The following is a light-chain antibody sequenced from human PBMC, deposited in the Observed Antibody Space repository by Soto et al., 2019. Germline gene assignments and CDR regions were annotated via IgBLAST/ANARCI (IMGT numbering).Light chain of an antibody. CDR1: QSVSRSQ. CDR2: GAS. Sequence: EIVLTQSPGTLSLSPGERATLSCRASQSVSRSQLAWYQQQPGQAPRLLFYGASTKATGTPDRFRGSGSGTDFTLTISRLEPVEFAVYQGQQYGSSPFTFGPGTKVDIK. V-gene: IGKV3-20*01. CDR3: QQYGSSPFT. J-gene: IGKJ3*01.